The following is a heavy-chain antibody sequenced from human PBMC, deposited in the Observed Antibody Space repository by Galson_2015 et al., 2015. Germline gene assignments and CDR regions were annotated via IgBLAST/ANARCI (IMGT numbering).Heavy chain of an antibody. CDR1: GFTFSSYG. V-gene: IGHV3-30*18. CDR2: ISYGGSNK. CDR3: AKDLASERACGGDCYWLDY. D-gene: IGHD2-21*02. J-gene: IGHJ4*02. Sequence: SLRLSCAASGFTFSSYGMHWVRQAPGKGLEWVAVISYGGSNKYYADSVKGRFTISRDNSKNTLYLQMNSPRAEDTAVYYCAKDLASERACGGDCYWLDYWGQGTLVTVSS.